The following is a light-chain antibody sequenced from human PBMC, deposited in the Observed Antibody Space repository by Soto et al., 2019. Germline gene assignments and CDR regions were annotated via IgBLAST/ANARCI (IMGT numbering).Light chain of an antibody. CDR2: DAS. CDR3: QQYYSYAWT. V-gene: IGKV1-5*01. Sequence: DIQMTQSPSTLSASVGDRVTITCRASQSISNWLAWYQQRPGQAPKLLIYDASSLESGVPSRFSGSGSGTDFTLTISCLQSEDFATYYCQQYYSYAWTFGQGTKVDI. CDR1: QSISNW. J-gene: IGKJ1*01.